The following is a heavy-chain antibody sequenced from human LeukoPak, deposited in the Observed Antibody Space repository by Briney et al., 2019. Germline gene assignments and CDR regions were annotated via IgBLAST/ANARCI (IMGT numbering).Heavy chain of an antibody. V-gene: IGHV4-61*01. J-gene: IGHJ3*02. Sequence: PSETLSLTCTVSGGSISSSSYYWSWIRQPPGKGLEWIGYIYYSGSTNYNPSLKSRVTISVDTSKNQFSLKLSSVTAADTAVYYCARDTYSSSWYRDAFDIWGQGTMVTVSS. D-gene: IGHD6-13*01. CDR2: IYYSGST. CDR1: GGSISSSSYY. CDR3: ARDTYSSSWYRDAFDI.